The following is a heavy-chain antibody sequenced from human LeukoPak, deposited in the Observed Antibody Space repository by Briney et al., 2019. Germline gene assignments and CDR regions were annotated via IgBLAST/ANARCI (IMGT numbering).Heavy chain of an antibody. CDR2: IYYSGST. J-gene: IGHJ4*02. D-gene: IGHD3-10*01. V-gene: IGHV4-39*07. CDR3: ASSSYGSGSYYYLFDY. CDR1: GGSISSSSYY. Sequence: SETLSLTCTVSGGSISSSSYYWGWIRQPPGKGLEWIGCIYYSGSTYYNPSLKSRVTISVDTSKNQFSLKLSSVTAADTAVYYCASSSYGSGSYYYLFDYWGQGTLVTVSS.